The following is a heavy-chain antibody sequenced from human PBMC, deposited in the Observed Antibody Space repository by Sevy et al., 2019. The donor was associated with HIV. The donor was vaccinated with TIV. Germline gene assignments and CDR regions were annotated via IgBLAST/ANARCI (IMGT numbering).Heavy chain of an antibody. D-gene: IGHD3-10*01. V-gene: IGHV3-48*03. CDR1: GFTFSSYD. CDR3: TRNGGAFDKGFDP. J-gene: IGHJ5*02. CDR2: ISSSGSSI. Sequence: GGSLRLSCTASGFTFSSYDMNWVRQAPGKGLEWVSKISSSGSSIYYADSVKGRFTISRDNAKNSLNLQMNSLRAEDTAVYYGTRNGGAFDKGFDPWGQGTLVTVSS.